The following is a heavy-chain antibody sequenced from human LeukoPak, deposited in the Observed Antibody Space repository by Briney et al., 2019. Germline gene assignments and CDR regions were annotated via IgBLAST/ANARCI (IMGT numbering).Heavy chain of an antibody. Sequence: GGSLRLSCAASGFTFSTYAMNWVRQAPGKGLEWVSRIRGTDGKTFYADSVKGRFTIFRDNSKNTLYLQMNNLRAEDTALYYCAKKGCSTSGCPASFDYWGQGTLVTVSS. D-gene: IGHD2-2*01. J-gene: IGHJ4*02. CDR2: IRGTDGKT. CDR1: GFTFSTYA. CDR3: AKKGCSTSGCPASFDY. V-gene: IGHV3-23*01.